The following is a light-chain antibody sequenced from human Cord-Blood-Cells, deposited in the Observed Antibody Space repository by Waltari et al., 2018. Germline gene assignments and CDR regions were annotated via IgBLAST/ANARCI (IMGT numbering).Light chain of an antibody. Sequence: ELVLTQLLGTLSLSPGERATLSCRASQSVSSSYLAWYQQKPGQAPSLLIYGASSRATGIPDRFSGSVSGTDFTLTISRLEPEDFAVYYCQQYGSTFGGGTKVEIK. CDR2: GAS. J-gene: IGKJ4*01. CDR3: QQYGST. CDR1: QSVSSSY. V-gene: IGKV3-20*01.